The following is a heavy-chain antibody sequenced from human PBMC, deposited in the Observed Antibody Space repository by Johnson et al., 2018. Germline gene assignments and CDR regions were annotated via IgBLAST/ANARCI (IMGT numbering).Heavy chain of an antibody. Sequence: QVQLQESGPGLVKPSETLSLTCTVSGGSITSNTYYWGWIRQPPGKGLEWIGSIYYSGNTYYNPSLKSRVTISVDTSKNQFSLKLNSVTAADTAVSFCALFRGEPPTTVDYWGQGTLVAVSS. CDR2: IYYSGNT. J-gene: IGHJ4*02. V-gene: IGHV4-39*01. CDR1: GGSITSNTYY. CDR3: ALFRGEPPTTVDY. D-gene: IGHD3-10*01.